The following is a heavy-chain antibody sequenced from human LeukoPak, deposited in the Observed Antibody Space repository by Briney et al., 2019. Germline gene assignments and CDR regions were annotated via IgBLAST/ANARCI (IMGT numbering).Heavy chain of an antibody. V-gene: IGHV3-9*01. CDR1: GFTFDDYA. J-gene: IGHJ4*02. CDR2: ISWNSGSI. Sequence: PGGSLRLSCAASGFTFDDYAMHWVRQAPGKGLDWVSGISWNSGSIDYADSVKGRFTISRDNAKNSLYLQMNSLRPEDTAFYYCAKGTGRYWTFFDYWGQGTLVTVSS. D-gene: IGHD1-26*01. CDR3: AKGTGRYWTFFDY.